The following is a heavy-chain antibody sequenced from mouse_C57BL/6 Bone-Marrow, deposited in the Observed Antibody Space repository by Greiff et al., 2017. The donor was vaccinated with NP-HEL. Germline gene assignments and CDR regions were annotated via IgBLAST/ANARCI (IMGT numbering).Heavy chain of an antibody. CDR2: IYPGSGST. D-gene: IGHD2-4*01. Sequence: VQLQQSGAELVKPGASVKMSCKASGYTFTSYWITWVKQRPGQGLEWIGDIYPGSGSTNYNEKFKSKATLTVDTSSSTAYMQLSSLTSEDSAVYYCARGIYYDYDRDYYAMDYWGQGTSVTVSS. J-gene: IGHJ4*01. CDR1: GYTFTSYW. V-gene: IGHV1-55*01. CDR3: ARGIYYDYDRDYYAMDY.